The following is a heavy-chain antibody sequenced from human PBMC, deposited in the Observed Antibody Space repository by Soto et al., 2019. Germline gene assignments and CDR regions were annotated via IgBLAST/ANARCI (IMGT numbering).Heavy chain of an antibody. CDR3: ARGQGYSSGWYNY. J-gene: IGHJ4*02. D-gene: IGHD6-19*01. CDR2: INPNSGDT. Sequence: ASVNVSCKASGYTFTGYYMHWVRQAPGQGLEWMGWINPNSGDTNYARKFQGRVTMTRDTSISTAYMELSRLRSDDTAVYYCARGQGYSSGWYNYWGQGTLVTVSS. V-gene: IGHV1-2*02. CDR1: GYTFTGYY.